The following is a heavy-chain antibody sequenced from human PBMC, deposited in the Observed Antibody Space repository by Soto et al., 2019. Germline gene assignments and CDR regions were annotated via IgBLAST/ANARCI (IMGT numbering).Heavy chain of an antibody. CDR1: GGTFSSNA. D-gene: IGHD5-12*01. Sequence: QVQLVQSGAEVTKPGSSVSVSCKASGGTFSSNAVSWVRQAPGQGLEWMGGIIPIFGTANYAQKFQGRVTINADESTNTAYMALSSLRSKDTAVYFCAFRDGHNYWLDAFDIWGQVAMVTVSS. CDR3: AFRDGHNYWLDAFDI. V-gene: IGHV1-69*01. CDR2: IIPIFGTA. J-gene: IGHJ3*02.